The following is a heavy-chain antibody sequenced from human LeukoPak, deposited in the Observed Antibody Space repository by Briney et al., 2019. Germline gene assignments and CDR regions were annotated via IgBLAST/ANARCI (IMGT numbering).Heavy chain of an antibody. CDR3: AIPLDYYDSSGFITDY. V-gene: IGHV5-51*01. Sequence: PGDSDTRYSPSFQGQVTISADKSISTAYLQWSSLKASDTAMYYCAIPLDYYDSSGFITDYWGQGTLVTVSS. CDR2: PGDSDT. J-gene: IGHJ4*02. D-gene: IGHD3-22*01.